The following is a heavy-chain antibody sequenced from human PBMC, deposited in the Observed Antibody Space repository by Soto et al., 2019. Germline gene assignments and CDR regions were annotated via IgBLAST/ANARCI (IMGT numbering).Heavy chain of an antibody. CDR1: GFTFSSYG. Sequence: QVQLVESGGGVVQPGRSLRLSCAASGFTFSSYGMHWVRQAPGKGLEWVAVIWYDGSNKYYADSVKGRFTISRDNSKNTLYLQMNSLRAEDTAVYYCARAVPPSSWYSYYYYYGMDVWGQGTTVTVSS. CDR2: IWYDGSNK. D-gene: IGHD6-13*01. CDR3: ARAVPPSSWYSYYYYYGMDV. J-gene: IGHJ6*02. V-gene: IGHV3-33*01.